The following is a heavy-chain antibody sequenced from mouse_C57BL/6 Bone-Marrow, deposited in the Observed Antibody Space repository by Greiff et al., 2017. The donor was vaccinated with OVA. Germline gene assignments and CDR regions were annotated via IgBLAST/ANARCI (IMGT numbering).Heavy chain of an antibody. CDR2: ISSGGSYT. CDR1: GFTFSSYG. J-gene: IGHJ1*03. V-gene: IGHV5-6*02. Sequence: EVMLVESGGDLVKPGGSLKLSCAASGFTFSSYGMSWVRQTPDKRLEWVATISSGGSYTYYPDSVQGRFTISRDNAKNTLYLQMSILKSEVTAKYYGARHGYYGDDDCYFDVWGTGTTVTVSS. CDR3: ARHGYYGDDDCYFDV. D-gene: IGHD2-2*01.